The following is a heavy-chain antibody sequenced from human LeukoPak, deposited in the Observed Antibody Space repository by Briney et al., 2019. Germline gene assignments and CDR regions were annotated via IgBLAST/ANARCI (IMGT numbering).Heavy chain of an antibody. Sequence: TSETLSLTCTVSGGSISGYYWSWIRQPPGKGLEWIGYIFYSGGTNYNPSLMSRVTTSVDTSRNQFSLKLSSLTAADTAVYYCARGDGYNYYWGQGTLVTVSS. CDR1: GGSISGYY. CDR3: ARGDGYNYY. V-gene: IGHV4-59*01. J-gene: IGHJ4*02. CDR2: IFYSGGT. D-gene: IGHD5-24*01.